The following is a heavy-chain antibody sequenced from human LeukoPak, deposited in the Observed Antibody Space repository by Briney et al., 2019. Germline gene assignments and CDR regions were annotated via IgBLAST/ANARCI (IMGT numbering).Heavy chain of an antibody. CDR2: ISPYNGDR. CDR3: ARARGQQLVYYYYYYMDV. D-gene: IGHD6-13*01. CDR1: GYTFTNYA. Sequence: ASVKVSCKASGYTFTNYAITWVRQAPGQGPEWMGWISPYNGDRRDALKFQDRVTMTTDTSTSTAYMELRSLRSDDTAVYYCARARGQQLVYYYYYYMDVWGKGTTVTVSS. J-gene: IGHJ6*03. V-gene: IGHV1-18*04.